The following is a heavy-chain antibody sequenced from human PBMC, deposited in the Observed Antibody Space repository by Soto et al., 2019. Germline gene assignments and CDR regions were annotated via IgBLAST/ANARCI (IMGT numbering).Heavy chain of an antibody. D-gene: IGHD1-20*01. J-gene: IGHJ5*02. CDR2: IYDIKST. Sequence: SQTLSLTSTVSGGSIRDYFWSWIRKPPGKGLEWIGYIYDIKSTNYNPSLKSRVTISVDTSKNQFSLKLSSVTAADTAVYYCAGQPYNSRFDPWGQGTLVTVSS. CDR3: AGQPYNSRFDP. CDR1: GGSIRDYF. V-gene: IGHV4-59*08.